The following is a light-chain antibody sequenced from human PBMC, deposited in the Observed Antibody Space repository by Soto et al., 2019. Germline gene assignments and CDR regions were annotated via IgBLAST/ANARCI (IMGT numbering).Light chain of an antibody. Sequence: EFVLTQSPCTLSLSPGERATLSCRAIQTVRNNYLAWYQQKPGQAPRLLIYDASSRATGIPDRFSGGGSGTDFTLTISRLEPEDFAVYYCQQFSSYPLTLGGGTKVDIK. V-gene: IGKV3-20*01. CDR3: QQFSSYPLT. J-gene: IGKJ4*01. CDR1: QTVRNNY. CDR2: DAS.